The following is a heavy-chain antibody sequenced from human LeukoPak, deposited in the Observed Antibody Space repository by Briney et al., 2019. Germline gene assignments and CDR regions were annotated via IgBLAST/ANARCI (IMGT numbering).Heavy chain of an antibody. CDR3: AKSLGVVRGVYL. J-gene: IGHJ4*02. Sequence: GGSLRLSCAASGFTSSSYAMSWVRQAPGKGLEWVSAISGSGGSTYYADSVKGRFTISRDNSKNTLYLQMNSLRAEDTAVYYCAKSLGVVRGVYLWGQGTLVTVSS. D-gene: IGHD3-10*01. V-gene: IGHV3-23*01. CDR2: ISGSGGST. CDR1: GFTSSSYA.